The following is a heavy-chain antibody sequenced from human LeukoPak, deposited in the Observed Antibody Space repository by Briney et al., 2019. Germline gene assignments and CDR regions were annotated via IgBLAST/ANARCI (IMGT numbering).Heavy chain of an antibody. CDR2: IYSSGST. J-gene: IGHJ4*02. D-gene: IGHD3-22*01. Sequence: SETLSLTCNVSGGSIRGYYWSWIRQPPGKGLEWIGYIYSSGSTNYNPSLKSRVTMSVDTSKNQFSLKVNSVTAADTAVYYCARDAYDSSGYSFDYWGQGTLVTVSS. CDR1: GGSIRGYY. V-gene: IGHV4-59*01. CDR3: ARDAYDSSGYSFDY.